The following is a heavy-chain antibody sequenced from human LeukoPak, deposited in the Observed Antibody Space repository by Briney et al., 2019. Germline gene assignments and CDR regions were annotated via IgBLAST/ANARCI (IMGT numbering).Heavy chain of an antibody. CDR3: ARSSGYDSDAFDI. CDR1: GFTFSSYN. Sequence: GGSLRLSCAASGFTFSSYNMNWVRQAPGKGLEWVSSITSDSRYMYYADSVKGRFTISRDNAKNSLYLQMNSLRAEDAAVYYCARSSGYDSDAFDIWGQGTMVTVSS. CDR2: ITSDSRYM. D-gene: IGHD5-12*01. V-gene: IGHV3-21*04. J-gene: IGHJ3*02.